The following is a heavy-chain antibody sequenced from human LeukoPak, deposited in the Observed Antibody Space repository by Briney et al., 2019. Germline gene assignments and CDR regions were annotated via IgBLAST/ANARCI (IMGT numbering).Heavy chain of an antibody. Sequence: SETLSLTCAVYGGSFSGYYWSWIRQPPGKGLEWIGYIYYSGSTNYNPSLKSRVTISVDTSKNQFSLKLSSVTAADTAVYYCARWVPIVAANWFDPWGQGTLVTVSS. J-gene: IGHJ5*02. V-gene: IGHV4-59*01. CDR1: GGSFSGYY. CDR2: IYYSGST. D-gene: IGHD2-15*01. CDR3: ARWVPIVAANWFDP.